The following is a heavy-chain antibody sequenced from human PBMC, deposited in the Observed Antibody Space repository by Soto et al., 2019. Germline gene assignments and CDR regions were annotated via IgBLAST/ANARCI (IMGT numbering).Heavy chain of an antibody. CDR3: TSFDGTLVRGGRSSPYEMAV. J-gene: IGHJ6*02. D-gene: IGHD3-10*01. V-gene: IGHV1-69*01. Sequence: QVLLVQSGPEVQKPGSSVKVSCKASVGTFNNYAINWVRQAPGKGLEWMGGIIPTFGTGNHAKKFQGRVTTTAEESTKTAYMERNSLRCEDTAIYYCTSFDGTLVRGGRSSPYEMAVWGQGTTVIVSS. CDR1: VGTFNNYA. CDR2: IIPTFGTG.